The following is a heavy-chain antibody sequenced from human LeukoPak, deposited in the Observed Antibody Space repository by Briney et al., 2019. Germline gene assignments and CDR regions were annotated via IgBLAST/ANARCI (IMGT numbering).Heavy chain of an antibody. CDR2: IWYDGSNK. D-gene: IGHD5-12*01. J-gene: IGHJ6*02. CDR1: GFTFSSYG. CDR3: ARDLAWYSGYDYYYYGMDV. V-gene: IGHV3-33*01. Sequence: GGSLRLSCAASGFTFSSYGMRWVRQAPGKGLEWVAVIWYDGSNKYYADSVKGRFTISRDNSKNTLYLQMNSLRAEDTAVYYCARDLAWYSGYDYYYYGMDVWGQGTTVTVSS.